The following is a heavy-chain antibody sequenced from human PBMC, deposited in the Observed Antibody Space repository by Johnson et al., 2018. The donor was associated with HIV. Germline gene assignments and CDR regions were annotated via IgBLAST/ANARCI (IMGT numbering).Heavy chain of an antibody. CDR3: TTDPIAAAGPDAFDI. Sequence: MLLVVSGGGLVQPGGSLRLSCAASGFTFSSYDMHWIRQATGKGLEWVSGIGTTGDTYYPGSVKGRFTISRDHTTNSLHLQMNSLKTEDTAVYYCTTDPIAAAGPDAFDIWGQGTVVTVSS. V-gene: IGHV3-13*01. J-gene: IGHJ3*02. D-gene: IGHD6-13*01. CDR1: GFTFSSYD. CDR2: IGTTGDT.